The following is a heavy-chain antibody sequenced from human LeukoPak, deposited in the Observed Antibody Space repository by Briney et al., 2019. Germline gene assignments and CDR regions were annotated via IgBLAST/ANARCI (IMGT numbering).Heavy chain of an antibody. Sequence: PGGSLRLSCAASGFTFSSYSMNWVRQAPGKGLEWVSSISSSSSYIYYADSVKGRFTISRDNAKNSLYLQMNSLRAEDTAVYYCAPGDCSGGSCQVFWGQGTLVTVPS. CDR2: ISSSSSYI. CDR3: APGDCSGGSCQVF. CDR1: GFTFSSYS. V-gene: IGHV3-21*01. D-gene: IGHD2-15*01. J-gene: IGHJ4*02.